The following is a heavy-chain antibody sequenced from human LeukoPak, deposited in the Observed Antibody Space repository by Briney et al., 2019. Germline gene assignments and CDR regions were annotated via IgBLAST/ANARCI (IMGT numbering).Heavy chain of an antibody. CDR2: ISGSSSST. D-gene: IGHD2-15*01. CDR3: ARGRVSCSGFFDY. CDR1: GFTFSSYG. V-gene: IGHV3-23*01. Sequence: GGSLRLSCAASGFTFSSYGMSWVRQAPGKGLEWVSSISGSSSSTYYADSVKGRFTISRDNSKNTLYLQMSSVKAEDTAVYYCARGRVSCSGFFDYWGQGTLVTVSS. J-gene: IGHJ4*02.